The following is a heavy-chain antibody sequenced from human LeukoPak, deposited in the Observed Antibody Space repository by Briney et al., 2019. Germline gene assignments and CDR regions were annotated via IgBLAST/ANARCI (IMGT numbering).Heavy chain of an antibody. CDR1: GGSISSYY. CDR2: IYYSGST. J-gene: IGHJ4*02. Sequence: SETLSLTCTVSGGSISSYYWSWIRQPPGKGLEWIGYIYYSGSTNYNPSLKSRVTISVDTSKNQFSLKLSSVTAADTAVYYCARGAIRAGYSGYDFAYWGQGTLVTVSS. CDR3: ARGAIRAGYSGYDFAY. V-gene: IGHV4-59*01. D-gene: IGHD5-12*01.